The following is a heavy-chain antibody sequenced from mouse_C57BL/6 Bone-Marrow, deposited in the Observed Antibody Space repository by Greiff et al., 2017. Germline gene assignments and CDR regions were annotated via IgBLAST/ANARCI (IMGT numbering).Heavy chain of an antibody. CDR1: GYTFTSYG. D-gene: IGHD2-3*01. CDR2: IYPRSGNT. CDR3: ARDDGFNFDY. Sequence: QVQLQQSGAELARPGASVKLSCKASGYTFTSYGISWVKQRPGQGLEWIGEIYPRSGNTYYNEKFKGKATLTADKSSSTAYMELRSLTSEDSAVYFCARDDGFNFDYGGQGTTPTVSA. J-gene: IGHJ2*01. V-gene: IGHV1-81*01.